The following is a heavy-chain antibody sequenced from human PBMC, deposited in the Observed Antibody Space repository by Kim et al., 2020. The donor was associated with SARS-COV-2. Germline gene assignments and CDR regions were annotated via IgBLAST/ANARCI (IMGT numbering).Heavy chain of an antibody. Sequence: GGSLRLSCAASGFTVSSNYMSWVRQAPGKGLEWVSVIYSGGSTYYADSVKGRFTISRDNSKNTLYLQMNSLRAEDTAVYYCARQLVGAEDYFDYWGQGTLVTVSS. V-gene: IGHV3-66*04. J-gene: IGHJ4*02. CDR1: GFTVSSNY. CDR2: IYSGGST. D-gene: IGHD1-26*01. CDR3: ARQLVGAEDYFDY.